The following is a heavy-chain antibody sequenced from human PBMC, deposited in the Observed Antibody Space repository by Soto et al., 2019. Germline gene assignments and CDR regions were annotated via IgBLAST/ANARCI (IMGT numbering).Heavy chain of an antibody. CDR1: GGSFSGYY. CDR3: ARYYDILTGYSPHYYFDY. CDR2: INHSGST. D-gene: IGHD3-9*01. Sequence: SETLSLTCAVYGGSFSGYYWSWIRQPPGKGLEWIGEINHSGSTNYNPSLKSRVTISVDTSKNQFSLKLSSVTAADTAVYYCARYYDILTGYSPHYYFDYWGQGTLVTVSS. J-gene: IGHJ4*02. V-gene: IGHV4-34*01.